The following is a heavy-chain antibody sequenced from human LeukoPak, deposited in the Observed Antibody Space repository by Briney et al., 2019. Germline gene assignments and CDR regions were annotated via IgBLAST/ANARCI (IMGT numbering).Heavy chain of an antibody. Sequence: PGGSLRLSCAASGFTFSSYSMNWVRQAPGKGLEWVSSISSSSSYIYYADSVKGRFTISRDNAKSSLYLQVNSLRAEDTAMYYCARIGYSSSSIDYWGQGTLVTVSS. J-gene: IGHJ4*02. CDR2: ISSSSSYI. CDR3: ARIGYSSSSIDY. V-gene: IGHV3-21*06. CDR1: GFTFSSYS. D-gene: IGHD6-13*01.